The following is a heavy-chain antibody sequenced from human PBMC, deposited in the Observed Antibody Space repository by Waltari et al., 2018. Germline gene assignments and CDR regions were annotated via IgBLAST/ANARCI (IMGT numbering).Heavy chain of an antibody. CDR1: GFTFSSYS. CDR3: ARDGGGYRFDY. J-gene: IGHJ4*02. V-gene: IGHV3-21*01. D-gene: IGHD5-12*01. CDR2: ISSSSSYI. Sequence: EVQLVESGGGLVKPGGSLRLSCAASGFTFSSYSMNWVRQAPGKGLEWVSSISSSSSYIYYADSVKGRFTISRDNAKNSLYLQMNSLRAEDTTVYYCARDGGGYRFDYWGQGTLVTVSS.